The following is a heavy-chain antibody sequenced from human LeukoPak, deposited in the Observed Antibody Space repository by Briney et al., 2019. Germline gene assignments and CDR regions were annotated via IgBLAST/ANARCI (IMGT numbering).Heavy chain of an antibody. CDR2: IYNSGGT. D-gene: IGHD5-18*01. J-gene: IGHJ4*02. CDR1: GASISSYY. Sequence: SETLSLTCTVSGASISSYYWSWIRQAPGKGLEWIRYIYNSGGTNYNPSLKSRVTISVDTAKNELSLKMNCLRAEDTAVYYCACQFTYSYDFFNDWGQGTLVTVSS. V-gene: IGHV4-59*01. CDR3: ACQFTYSYDFFND.